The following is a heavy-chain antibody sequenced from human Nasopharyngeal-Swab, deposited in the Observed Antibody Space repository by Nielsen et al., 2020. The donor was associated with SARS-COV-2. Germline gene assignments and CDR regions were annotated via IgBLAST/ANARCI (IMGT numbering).Heavy chain of an antibody. CDR2: INHSGST. CDR3: ARGHDYGDFDY. D-gene: IGHD4-17*01. CDR1: GGSFSGYY. Sequence: GSLRLSCAVYGGSFSGYYWIWIRQPPGKGPEWIWEINHSGSTNCNPSLKSRVTISVDTSKNQSSLKLSSVTAADTAVYYCARGHDYGDFDYWGQGTLVTVSS. J-gene: IGHJ4*02. V-gene: IGHV4-34*01.